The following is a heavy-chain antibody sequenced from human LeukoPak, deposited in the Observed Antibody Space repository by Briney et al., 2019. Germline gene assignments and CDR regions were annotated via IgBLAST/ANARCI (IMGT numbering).Heavy chain of an antibody. CDR3: TRVGGYQLPKFDY. D-gene: IGHD2-2*01. Sequence: GGSLRLSCAASGFNFNTYAMNWVRQAPGKGLEWISYISSSSSTIYYADSVKGRFSTSRDNAKNSVYLEMNSPEDENRAVYYCTRVGGYQLPKFDYWGRGTLVTVSS. CDR1: GFNFNTYA. V-gene: IGHV3-48*02. J-gene: IGHJ4*02. CDR2: ISSSSSTI.